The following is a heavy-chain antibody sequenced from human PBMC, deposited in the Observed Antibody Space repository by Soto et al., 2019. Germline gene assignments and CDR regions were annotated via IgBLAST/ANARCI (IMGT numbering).Heavy chain of an antibody. Sequence: QVQLQESGPGLVKPSETLSLTCSVSGGSISGYYWSWIRQPPGKGLEWVGYIHFNGDTNYNPSLKSRVTVSVDTSKTQRSLRLAAGTAADTAVYYCARQRLRWFDAWGRGTLVTASS. V-gene: IGHV4-59*08. CDR2: IHFNGDT. J-gene: IGHJ2*01. D-gene: IGHD2-15*01. CDR1: GGSISGYY. CDR3: ARQRLRWFDA.